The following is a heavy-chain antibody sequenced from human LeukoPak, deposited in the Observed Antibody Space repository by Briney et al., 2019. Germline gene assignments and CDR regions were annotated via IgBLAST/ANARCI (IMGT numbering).Heavy chain of an antibody. J-gene: IGHJ3*02. CDR3: ARQYIVVVVAAIRLDAFDI. CDR1: GGSISSSSYY. Sequence: SETLSLTCTVSGGSISSSSYYWGWIRQPPGKGLEWIGSIYYSGSTYYNPSLKSRVTISVDTSKNQFSLKLSSVTAADTAVYYCARQYIVVVVAAIRLDAFDIWGQGTMVTVSS. V-gene: IGHV4-39*01. D-gene: IGHD2-15*01. CDR2: IYYSGST.